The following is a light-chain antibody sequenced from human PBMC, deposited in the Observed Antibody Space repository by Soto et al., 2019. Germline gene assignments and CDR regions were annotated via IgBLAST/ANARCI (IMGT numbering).Light chain of an antibody. CDR2: DVT. CDR1: SSDVGGYNY. J-gene: IGLJ2*01. CDR3: GSYPSSGTLVV. V-gene: IGLV2-14*01. Sequence: QSALTQPASVSGSPGQSITISCTGTSSDVGGYNYVSWYQQHPGKAPKLMIYDVTNRPSGVSNRFSGSKSGNTASLTISGLQAEDEGDYYCGSYPSSGTLVVFGGGTKLTV.